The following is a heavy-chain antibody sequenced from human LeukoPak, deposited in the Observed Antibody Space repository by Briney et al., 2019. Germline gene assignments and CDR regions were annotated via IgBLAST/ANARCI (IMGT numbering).Heavy chain of an antibody. V-gene: IGHV3-9*01. CDR1: GFTFDDYA. Sequence: GGSLRLSCAASGFTFDDYAMHWVRQAPGKGLEWVSGISWNSGSIGYADSVKGRFTISRDNAKNSLYLQMNSLRAEDTALYYCAKAYLNWFDPWGQGTLVTVSS. J-gene: IGHJ5*02. D-gene: IGHD2-21*01. CDR2: ISWNSGSI. CDR3: AKAYLNWFDP.